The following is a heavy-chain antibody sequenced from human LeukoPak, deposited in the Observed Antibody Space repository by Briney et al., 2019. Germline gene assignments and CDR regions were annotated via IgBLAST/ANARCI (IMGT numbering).Heavy chain of an antibody. CDR1: GFSFNAYW. J-gene: IGHJ4*02. CDR3: ARDFAFGDDGDY. V-gene: IGHV3-7*01. CDR2: IKEDGSET. Sequence: TGGSLRLSCAASGFSFNAYWMSWVRQAPGKGLEWVANIKEDGSETNYLDTVKGRFTISRDNGKDSLFLQMNSLRVEDTAMYYCARDFAFGDDGDYWGQGSLVTVSS. D-gene: IGHD3-10*01.